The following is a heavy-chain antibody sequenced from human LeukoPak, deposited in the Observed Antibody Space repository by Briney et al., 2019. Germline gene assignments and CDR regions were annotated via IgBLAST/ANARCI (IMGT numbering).Heavy chain of an antibody. J-gene: IGHJ3*02. D-gene: IGHD1-26*01. CDR1: GFTFSSYS. Sequence: PGESLRLSCAASGFTFSSYSMNWVRQAPGKGLEWVSSISSGSSYIYYTDSVKGRFTISRDNAKNSLYLQMNSLRAEDTAVYYCARDSGIYYGFDAFDIWGQGTMVTVSS. V-gene: IGHV3-21*01. CDR2: ISSGSSYI. CDR3: ARDSGIYYGFDAFDI.